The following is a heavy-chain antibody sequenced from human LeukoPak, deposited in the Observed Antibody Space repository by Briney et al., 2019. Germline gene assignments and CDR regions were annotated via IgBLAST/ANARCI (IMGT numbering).Heavy chain of an antibody. CDR3: ARKSPSGQTDY. CDR2: IGTAGDT. V-gene: IGHV3-13*01. D-gene: IGHD6-19*01. Sequence: GGSLRLSCAASGFTFSNYDMQWVRQVTGKGLEWVSAIGTAGDTYYPGSVKGRFTISRENAKNSLYLQMNSLRAGDTAVYYCARKSPSGQTDYWGQGTLVTVSS. CDR1: GFTFSNYD. J-gene: IGHJ4*02.